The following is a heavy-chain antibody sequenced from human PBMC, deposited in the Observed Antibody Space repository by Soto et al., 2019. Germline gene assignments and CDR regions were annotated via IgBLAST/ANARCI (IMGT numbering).Heavy chain of an antibody. CDR2: TYFRSKWYN. CDR1: GDSVSSNTAS. V-gene: IGHV6-1*01. J-gene: IGHJ6*02. Sequence: SQTLSLTCAISGDSVSSNTASWNWIRQSPSRGLEWLGRTYFRSKWYNDYAVSVKSRIIINPDTSNNQFSLQLNSVTPEDTAVSLPPTPVCCSKRDTAWSMCDKATDACMKGALPLVYGGQWSTVTV. CDR3: PTPVCCSKRDTAWSMCDKATDACMKGALPLVY. D-gene: IGHD3-16*01.